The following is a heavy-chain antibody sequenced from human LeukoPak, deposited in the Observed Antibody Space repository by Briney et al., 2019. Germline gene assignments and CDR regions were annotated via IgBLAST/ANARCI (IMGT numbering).Heavy chain of an antibody. D-gene: IGHD1-26*01. CDR1: GFTFSSYA. Sequence: GGSLRLSCAASGFTFSSYAMHWVRQAPGKGLEWVAVISYDGSNKYYADSVKGRFTISRDNSKNTLYLQMNSLRAEDTAVYYCARELVGATPPYYYYYYMDVWGKGTPVTVSS. CDR2: ISYDGSNK. CDR3: ARELVGATPPYYYYYYMDV. J-gene: IGHJ6*03. V-gene: IGHV3-30-3*01.